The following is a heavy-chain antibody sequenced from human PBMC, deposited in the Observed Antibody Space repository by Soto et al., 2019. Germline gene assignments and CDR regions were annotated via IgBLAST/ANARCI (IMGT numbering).Heavy chain of an antibody. J-gene: IGHJ6*02. CDR1: GGTFSSYA. V-gene: IGHV1-69*06. D-gene: IGHD4-4*01. CDR3: ARIEGLQPGGYSMDV. CDR2: IIPVFGTA. Sequence: QVQQVQSGAELKKPGSSVKVSCKASGGTFSSYAISWVRQAPGQGLQWMGGIIPVFGTANYAQKLQGRVTVTADKSTNTAYMELSSLRSEDTAVYYCARIEGLQPGGYSMDVWGQGTTVTVSS.